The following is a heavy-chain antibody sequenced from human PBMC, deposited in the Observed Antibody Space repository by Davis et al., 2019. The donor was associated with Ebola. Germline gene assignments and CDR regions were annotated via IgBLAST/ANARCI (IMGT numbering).Heavy chain of an antibody. V-gene: IGHV3-30*18. CDR3: AKGVATVGFYFYYGMDV. CDR1: GFTFSYYG. CDR2: ISYDGSDK. Sequence: GESLKISCAASGFTFSYYGIHWVSQAPGKGLEWVAVISYDGSDKYYADSVKGRFTISRDNSKNTLYLQMNSLRAEDTAVYYCAKGVATVGFYFYYGMDVWGKGTTVTVSS. J-gene: IGHJ6*04. D-gene: IGHD5-12*01.